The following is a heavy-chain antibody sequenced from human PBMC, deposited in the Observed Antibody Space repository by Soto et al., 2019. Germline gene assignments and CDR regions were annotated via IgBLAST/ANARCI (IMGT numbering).Heavy chain of an antibody. V-gene: IGHV3-13*04. CDR2: IGTTGDT. J-gene: IGHJ6*02. CDR3: ANGGSSSPYYYYYGMDV. Sequence: GGSLRLSCSASGFTFSSYDMHWVRQGTGKGLEWVSAIGTTGDTYYADSVKGRFTISRDNSKNTLYLQMNSLRAEDTAVYYCANGGSSSPYYYYYGMDVWAKGPRSPSP. CDR1: GFTFSSYD. D-gene: IGHD6-6*01.